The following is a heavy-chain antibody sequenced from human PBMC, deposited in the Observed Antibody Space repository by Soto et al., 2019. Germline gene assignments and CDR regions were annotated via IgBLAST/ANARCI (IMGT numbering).Heavy chain of an antibody. J-gene: IGHJ6*02. D-gene: IGHD5-12*01. Sequence: VQLQESTPGLVKPSETLSLTCTVSGGSVSGYYWSWIRQTPGKGLEWLGYIHYGGSTNYNPSLKSRVALSVDTPKNQFSLRLSSVTAADTAVYYCARHVDIDQRGMEVWGQGTTVTVSS. CDR3: ARHVDIDQRGMEV. V-gene: IGHV4-59*08. CDR2: IHYGGST. CDR1: GGSVSGYY.